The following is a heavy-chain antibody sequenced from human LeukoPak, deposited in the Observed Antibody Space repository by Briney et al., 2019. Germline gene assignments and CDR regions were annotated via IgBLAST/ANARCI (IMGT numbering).Heavy chain of an antibody. D-gene: IGHD3-16*01. V-gene: IGHV3-23*01. CDR2: VSGSGDST. Sequence: TGGSLSLSCRASGFTFNTYAMSWVRQAPGKGLEWVSSVSGSGDSTYYADSVKGRFTISRDKSKNTLYLQMNSLRAEDTAVYYCARDGGKETRGRGLQLLWDYWGQGTLVTVSS. CDR1: GFTFNTYA. J-gene: IGHJ4*02. CDR3: ARDGGKETRGRGLQLLWDY.